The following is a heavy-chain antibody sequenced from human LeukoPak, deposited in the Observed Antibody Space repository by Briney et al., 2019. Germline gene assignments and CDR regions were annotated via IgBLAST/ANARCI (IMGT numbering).Heavy chain of an antibody. CDR1: GFTFNNYA. D-gene: IGHD1-1*01. CDR3: ARTYSTQRGY. Sequence: GSLRLSCPASGFTFNNYAMIWVRQAAGKGLEWVSGISGSGGSTYYADSVKGRFRISRDNSKNTLYLQMNSLRAEDTAVYYCARTYSTQRGYWGQGTLVTVSS. J-gene: IGHJ4*02. CDR2: ISGSGGST. V-gene: IGHV3-23*01.